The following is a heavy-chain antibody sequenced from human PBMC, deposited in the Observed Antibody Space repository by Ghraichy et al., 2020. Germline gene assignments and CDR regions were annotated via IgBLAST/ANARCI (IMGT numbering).Heavy chain of an antibody. CDR2: IYYSGST. CDR3: AGILVVPAAIPQWFDP. V-gene: IGHV4-31*03. Sequence: SLNISCTVSGGSISSGGYYWSWIRQHPGKGLEWIGYIYYSGSTYYNPSLKSRVTISVDTSKNQFSLKLSSVTAADTAVYYCAGILVVPAAIPQWFDPWGQGTLVTVSS. D-gene: IGHD2-2*02. CDR1: GGSISSGGYY. J-gene: IGHJ5*02.